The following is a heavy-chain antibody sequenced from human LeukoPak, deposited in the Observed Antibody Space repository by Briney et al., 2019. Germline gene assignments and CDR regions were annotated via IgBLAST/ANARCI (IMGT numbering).Heavy chain of an antibody. Sequence: GGSLRVSCAASGFTFSSDEMNWVRQAPGKGLEWVSYISSSGSTIYYADSVKGRFTISRDNAKNSLYLQMNSLRAEDTAVYYCARSLYYYDSSGYDYWGQGTLVTASS. V-gene: IGHV3-48*03. CDR3: ARSLYYYDSSGYDY. CDR2: ISSSGSTI. CDR1: GFTFSSDE. J-gene: IGHJ4*02. D-gene: IGHD3-22*01.